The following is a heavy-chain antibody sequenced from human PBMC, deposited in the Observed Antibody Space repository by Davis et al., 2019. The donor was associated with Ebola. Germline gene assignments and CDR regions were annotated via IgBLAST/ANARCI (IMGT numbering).Heavy chain of an antibody. V-gene: IGHV4-59*11. CDR2: IYYSGST. J-gene: IGHJ6*02. CDR1: GGSISSHY. D-gene: IGHD3-3*01. CDR3: ARGGPLVYDSWSNYYPSGHYYGMDV. Sequence: PSETLSLTCTVSGGSISSHYWNWIRQPPGKGLEWIGYIYYSGSTNYNPSLKSRVTISVDTSRNHFSLKVTSVTAADTAVYYCARGGPLVYDSWSNYYPSGHYYGMDVWGQGTPVTVSS.